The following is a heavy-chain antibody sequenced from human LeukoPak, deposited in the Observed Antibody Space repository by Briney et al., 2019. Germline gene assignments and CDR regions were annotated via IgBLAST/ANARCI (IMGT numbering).Heavy chain of an antibody. CDR2: IYYSGST. CDR3: ARMGATVVKGPHDY. D-gene: IGHD4-23*01. CDR1: GGSISSYY. Sequence: PSETLSLTCTVSGGSISSYYWSWIRQPPGKGLEWIGYIYYSGSTNYNPSLKSRVTISVDTSKNQFSLKLSSVTAADTAVYYCARMGATVVKGPHDYWGQGTLVTVSS. J-gene: IGHJ4*02. V-gene: IGHV4-59*01.